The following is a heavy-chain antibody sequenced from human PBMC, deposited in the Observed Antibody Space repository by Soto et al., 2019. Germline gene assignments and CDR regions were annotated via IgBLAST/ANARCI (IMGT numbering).Heavy chain of an antibody. CDR2: VYYTETT. J-gene: IGHJ5*02. CDR3: ARQRLLSTNMFITSFDP. Sequence: PSETLSLTCSLSGGSINSSDHFWGWIRQTPGNGLEWIGSVYYTETTYYNPSLKSPVTISVETSRNTFSLKVNSVTAADTGTYYCARQRLLSTNMFITSFDPWGQGTLVTVSS. D-gene: IGHD3-10*02. V-gene: IGHV4-39*01. CDR1: GGSINSSDHF.